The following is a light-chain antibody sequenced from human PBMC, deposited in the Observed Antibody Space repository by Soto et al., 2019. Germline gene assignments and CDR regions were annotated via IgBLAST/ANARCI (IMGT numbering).Light chain of an antibody. CDR3: QQYYSDWT. CDR2: EAS. Sequence: DIQVSQSPSTLSASVGDRVTITCRASQSISGWLAWYQQKPGTAPKLLIYEASNLESGVPSRFSGSGSGTEFTLTISSLQPDDFATYYCQQYYSDWTFGQGTRWIS. CDR1: QSISGW. J-gene: IGKJ1*01. V-gene: IGKV1-5*01.